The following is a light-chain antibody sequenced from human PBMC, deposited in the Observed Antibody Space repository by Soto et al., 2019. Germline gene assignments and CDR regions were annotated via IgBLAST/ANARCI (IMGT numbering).Light chain of an antibody. CDR2: WAS. CDR3: QQYYGKLT. V-gene: IGKV4-1*01. Sequence: DIVMTQSPDSLAVSLGERATINCKSSQSVLYSFNNKNFLAWYQQKPGQPPKLLISWASSRESGVPDRFSGSGSGTDFTLTISSLQAEDVAIYYCQQYYGKLTFGPGTKVEIK. J-gene: IGKJ3*01. CDR1: QSVLYSFNNKNF.